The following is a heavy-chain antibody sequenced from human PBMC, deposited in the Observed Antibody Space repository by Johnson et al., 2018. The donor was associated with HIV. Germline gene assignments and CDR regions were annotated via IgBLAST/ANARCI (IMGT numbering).Heavy chain of an antibody. J-gene: IGHJ3*02. CDR2: ISYDGSIK. V-gene: IGHV3-30*04. CDR1: GLTFSSYA. Sequence: QVQLVESGGGLVQPGGSLRLSCAASGLTFSSYAMHWVRQAPGKGLEWVAVISYDGSIKYYADSVKGRFTISRDNSKNTLYLQMNSQRAEDTAVYYCARDRCSSTSCIDAFDIWGQGTMVTVSS. D-gene: IGHD2-2*01. CDR3: ARDRCSSTSCIDAFDI.